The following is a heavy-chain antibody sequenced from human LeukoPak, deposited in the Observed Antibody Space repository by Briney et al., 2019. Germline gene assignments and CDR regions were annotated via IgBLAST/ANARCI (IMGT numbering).Heavy chain of an antibody. V-gene: IGHV3-23*01. D-gene: IGHD3-10*01. Sequence: GGPLRLSCAASGFTFNYYAMSWVRQAPGKGLEWVSAISDSGVSTYYADSVKGRFTISRDNSKNTLYLQMTSLRAEDTAAYYCAKVVVRGVIRDVSDGFDIWGQGTMVTVSS. J-gene: IGHJ3*02. CDR2: ISDSGVST. CDR3: AKVVVRGVIRDVSDGFDI. CDR1: GFTFNYYA.